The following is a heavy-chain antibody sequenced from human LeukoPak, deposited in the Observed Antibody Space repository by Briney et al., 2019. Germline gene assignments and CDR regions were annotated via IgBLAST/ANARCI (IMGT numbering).Heavy chain of an antibody. V-gene: IGHV4-34*01. J-gene: IGHJ4*02. CDR1: GGSFSGYY. CDR3: ARAGSYYSSGSYVDY. Sequence: SETLSLTCAVYGGSFSGYYWSWIRQPPGKGLEWIGEINHSGSTNYNPSLKSRVTISVDTSKNQFSLKLSSVSAADTAVYYCARAGSYYSSGSYVDYWGQGTLVTVSS. CDR2: INHSGST. D-gene: IGHD3-10*01.